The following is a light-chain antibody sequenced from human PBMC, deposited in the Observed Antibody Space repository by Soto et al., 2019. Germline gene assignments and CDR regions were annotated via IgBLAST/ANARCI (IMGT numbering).Light chain of an antibody. CDR2: WAS. J-gene: IGKJ2*01. CDR1: QSVLYSSNNKNY. CDR3: QQYYSSPYT. V-gene: IGKV4-1*01. Sequence: DIVMTQSPDSLAVSLGERATINCKSSQSVLYSSNNKNYLAWYQQKPGQPPRMLICWASTRESGVPDRFSGSGSGTDFTLTINSLQAEDVAVYYCQQYYSSPYTFGQGTKLAIK.